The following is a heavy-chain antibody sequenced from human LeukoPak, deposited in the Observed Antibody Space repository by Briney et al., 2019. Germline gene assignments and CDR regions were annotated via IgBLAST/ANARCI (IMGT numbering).Heavy chain of an antibody. CDR1: GYTLTELS. CDR3: ATYCSSTSCGLVFDY. D-gene: IGHD2-2*01. CDR2: FDPEDGET. J-gene: IGHJ4*02. Sequence: ASVKVSCKVSGYTLTELSMYWVRQAPGKGLEWMGGFDPEDGETIYAQKFQGRVTMTEDTSTDTAYMELSSLRSEDTAVYYCATYCSSTSCGLVFDYWGQGTLVTVSS. V-gene: IGHV1-24*01.